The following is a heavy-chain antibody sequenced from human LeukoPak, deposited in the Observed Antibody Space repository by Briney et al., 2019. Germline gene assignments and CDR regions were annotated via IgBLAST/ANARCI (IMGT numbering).Heavy chain of an antibody. D-gene: IGHD3-10*01. V-gene: IGHV3-30*02. CDR1: GFTFSSYG. J-gene: IGHJ4*02. CDR3: AKVGVLAGSKYFDY. Sequence: SGGSLRLSCAASGFTFSSYGMHWVRQAPGKGLEWVAFIRYDGSNKYYADSVKGRFTISRDNSKNSLYLQMNSLRAEDTAVYYCAKVGVLAGSKYFDYWGQGTLVTVSS. CDR2: IRYDGSNK.